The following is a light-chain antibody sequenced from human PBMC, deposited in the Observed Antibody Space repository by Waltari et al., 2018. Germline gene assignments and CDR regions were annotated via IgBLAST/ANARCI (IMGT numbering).Light chain of an antibody. J-gene: IGLJ2*01. CDR3: QVWDSSAEV. CDR1: YIGNRS. Sequence: SYALTQPLSVSVALGQTATLSCGGSYIGNRSVHWYQQRPGQAPVLVIYRDSKRPSGIPERFSGSNSGNTATLTISRAQAGDEADYYCQVWDSSAEVFGGGTKLTVL. CDR2: RDS. V-gene: IGLV3-9*01.